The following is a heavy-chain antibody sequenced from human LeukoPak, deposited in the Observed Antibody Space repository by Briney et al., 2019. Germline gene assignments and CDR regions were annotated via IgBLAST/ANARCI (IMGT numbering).Heavy chain of an antibody. CDR3: ARSSKYSSGWSLFDY. D-gene: IGHD6-19*01. V-gene: IGHV3-53*01. J-gene: IGHJ4*02. CDR1: GFTVSSSY. CDR2: IYSGGST. Sequence: GGSLRLSCAASGFTVSSSYMSWVRQAPGKGLEWVSVIYSGGSTYYADSVKGRFTISRDNSKNTLYLQMNSLRAEDTAVYYCARSSKYSSGWSLFDYWGQGTLVTVPS.